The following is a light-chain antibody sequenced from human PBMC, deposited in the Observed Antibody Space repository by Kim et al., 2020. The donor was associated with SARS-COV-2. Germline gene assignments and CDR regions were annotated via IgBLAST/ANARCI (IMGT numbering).Light chain of an antibody. V-gene: IGLV4-69*01. CDR3: QTWGTGIHVL. CDR1: SGHSRYA. CDR2: VNSDGSH. Sequence: SVKLTCTLSSGHSRYAVAWHQQQPEKGPRYLMKVNSDGSHRKGDGIPDRFSGSSSGAARYLIISSLQSEDEADYFCQTWGTGIHVLFGGGTKLTVL. J-gene: IGLJ2*01.